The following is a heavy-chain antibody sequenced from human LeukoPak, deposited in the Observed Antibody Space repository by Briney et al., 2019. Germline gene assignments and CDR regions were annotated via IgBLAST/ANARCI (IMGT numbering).Heavy chain of an antibody. J-gene: IGHJ4*02. CDR1: GDSISSSSHY. V-gene: IGHV4-39*06. D-gene: IGHD3-9*01. Sequence: SETLSLTCTVSGDSISSSSHYWGWIRQPPGKGLEWIGSIDHSGSTYYNPSLKSRLTISLDTSKNQFPLKLTSVTAADTALYYCATDKGHFDVDYWGQGTLVTVSS. CDR3: ATDKGHFDVDY. CDR2: IDHSGST.